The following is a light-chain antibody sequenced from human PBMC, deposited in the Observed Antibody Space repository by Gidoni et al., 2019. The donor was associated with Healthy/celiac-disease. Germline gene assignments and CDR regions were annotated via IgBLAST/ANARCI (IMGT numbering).Light chain of an antibody. V-gene: IGKV3-20*01. CDR1: QSVSSSY. Sequence: ELVLLQSPGTLSLSPGERATLSCRASQSVSSSYLAWYQQKPGQAPRLLIYGASSRATGIPDRFSGSGSGTDFTLTISRLEPEDFAVYYCQQYGSSPRTFGQXTKLEIK. CDR2: GAS. J-gene: IGKJ2*01. CDR3: QQYGSSPRT.